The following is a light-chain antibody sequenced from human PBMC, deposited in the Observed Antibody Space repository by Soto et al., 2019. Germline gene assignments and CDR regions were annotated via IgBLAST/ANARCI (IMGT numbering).Light chain of an antibody. Sequence: DIPVTQSPSTLSASVGDRVTITCGASQSIGTWLAWYQQKPGTAPKLLIFDASTLESGVPSRLSGSGSGTEFTLTIRSMQPDDFATDDCQQYSSYSGFGQGTKVDIK. CDR3: QQYSSYSG. J-gene: IGKJ1*01. CDR1: QSIGTW. V-gene: IGKV1-5*01. CDR2: DAS.